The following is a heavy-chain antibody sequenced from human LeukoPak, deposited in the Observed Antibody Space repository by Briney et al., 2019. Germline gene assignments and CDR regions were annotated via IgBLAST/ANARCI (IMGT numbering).Heavy chain of an antibody. D-gene: IGHD4-11*01. J-gene: IGHJ4*02. V-gene: IGHV3-11*04. CDR2: ISSSGSTI. CDR1: GFTFSDYY. Sequence: GGSLRLSCAASGFTFSDYYMSWIRQAPGKGLEWVSYISSSGSTIYYADSVKGRFTISRDNAKNSLYLQMNSLRAEDTAVYYCARRFLSNYVYYFDYWGQGTLVTVSS. CDR3: ARRFLSNYVYYFDY.